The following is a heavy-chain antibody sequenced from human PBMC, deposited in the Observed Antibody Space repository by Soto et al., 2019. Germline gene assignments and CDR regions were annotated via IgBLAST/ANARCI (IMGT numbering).Heavy chain of an antibody. CDR3: ARVSYDILTGHPYYFDY. CDR1: GYTLTSYY. V-gene: IGHV1-46*01. D-gene: IGHD3-9*01. Sequence: VKVSCKASGYTLTSYYMHWVRQAPGQGLEWMGIINPSGGSTSYAQKFQGRVTMTRDTSTSTVYMELSSLRSEDTAVYYCARVSYDILTGHPYYFDYWGQGTLVTVSS. CDR2: INPSGGST. J-gene: IGHJ4*02.